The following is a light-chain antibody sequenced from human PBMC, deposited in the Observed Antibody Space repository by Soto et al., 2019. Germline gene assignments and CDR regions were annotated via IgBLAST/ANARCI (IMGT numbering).Light chain of an antibody. CDR2: AAS. V-gene: IGKV1-12*01. Sequence: DIQMTQSAATLSGSLGDRVTITCRASQTISSWLAWYQHKPGEAPKLPIYAASSLQSGVPSRFSGSRSGADLTLTISSLQPEDSATYYCQQAHSFPTFGQGTRWRL. CDR3: QQAHSFPT. CDR1: QTISSW. J-gene: IGKJ5*01.